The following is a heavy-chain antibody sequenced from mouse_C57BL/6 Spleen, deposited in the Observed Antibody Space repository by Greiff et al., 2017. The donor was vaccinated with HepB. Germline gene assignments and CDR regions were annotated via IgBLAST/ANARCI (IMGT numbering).Heavy chain of an antibody. CDR3: ARLGYYGNAMDY. CDR2: IDPSDSET. V-gene: IGHV1-52*01. D-gene: IGHD1-1*01. Sequence: QVQLQQPGAELVRPGSSVKLSCKASGYTFTSYWMHWVKQRPIQGLEWIGNIDPSDSETHYNQKFKDKATLTVDKSSSTAYMQLSSLTSEDSAVYYCARLGYYGNAMDYWGQGTSVTVSS. CDR1: GYTFTSYW. J-gene: IGHJ4*01.